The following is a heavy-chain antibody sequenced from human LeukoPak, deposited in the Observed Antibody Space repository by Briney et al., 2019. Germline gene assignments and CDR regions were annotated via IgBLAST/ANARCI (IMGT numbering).Heavy chain of an antibody. V-gene: IGHV3-48*03. CDR2: ISSSGSTI. D-gene: IGHD3-16*01. CDR3: ARVTSDYVGE. J-gene: IGHJ4*02. Sequence: GGSLRLSCAASGFTFSSYEMNWVRQAPGKGLEWVSYISSSGSTIYYADSVKGRFTISRDNAKNSLYLQMNSLRAEDTAVYYCARVTSDYVGEWGQRTLVTVSS. CDR1: GFTFSSYE.